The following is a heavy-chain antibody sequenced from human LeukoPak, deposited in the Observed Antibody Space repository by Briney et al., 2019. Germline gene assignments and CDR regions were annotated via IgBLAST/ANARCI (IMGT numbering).Heavy chain of an antibody. CDR3: ARAIRGSFFAGDH. D-gene: IGHD1-26*01. J-gene: IGHJ4*02. CDR2: IDHSGNT. Sequence: SETLSLTCTVSGGSISSYYCSWIRQPPGKGLEWSGYIDHSGNTKYNPSLQSRVTIAVDTSKNQFSLQLGSVTTADTAVYYCARAIRGSFFAGDHWGQGTLVTVSS. CDR1: GGSISSYY. V-gene: IGHV4-59*01.